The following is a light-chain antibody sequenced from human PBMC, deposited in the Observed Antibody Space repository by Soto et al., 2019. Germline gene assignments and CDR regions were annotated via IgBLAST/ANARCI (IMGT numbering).Light chain of an antibody. Sequence: QSALTQPRSVSGSPGQSVTISCTGTSSDVGGYNNVSWYQHHPGRAPKLMIYDVSKRPSGVPYRFSGSKSANTASLTISGLQAEDEDDYYYCSSSGSYLPDVFGTGTKVTVL. CDR2: DVS. CDR1: SSDVGGYNN. CDR3: CSSSGSYLPDV. V-gene: IGLV2-11*01. J-gene: IGLJ1*01.